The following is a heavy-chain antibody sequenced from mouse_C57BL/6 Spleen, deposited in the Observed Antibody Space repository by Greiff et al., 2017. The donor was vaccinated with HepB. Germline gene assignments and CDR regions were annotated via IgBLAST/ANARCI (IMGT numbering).Heavy chain of an antibody. CDR1: GYTFTSYW. Sequence: VKVVESGAELAKPGASVKLSCKASGYTFTSYWMHWVKQRPGQGLEWIGYINPSSGYTKYNQKFKDKVTLTADKSSSTAYMQLSSLTYEDSAVYYCARGVGRGWFAYWGQGTLVTVSA. J-gene: IGHJ3*01. D-gene: IGHD4-1*01. CDR2: INPSSGYT. CDR3: ARGVGRGWFAY. V-gene: IGHV1-7*01.